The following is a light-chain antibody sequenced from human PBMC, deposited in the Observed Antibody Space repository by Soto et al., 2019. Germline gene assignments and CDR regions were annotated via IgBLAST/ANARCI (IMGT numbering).Light chain of an antibody. CDR2: DAA. CDR3: QQYSSSPRT. J-gene: IGKJ1*01. V-gene: IGKV3-20*01. CDR1: QSVSSNF. Sequence: EIVLTQSPGTLSLSPGERATLSCRASQSVSSNFLAWYQQKPGQAPRLFIYDAANRATGIPDRFKGSGSGTDFTLTICRREPEDFAVYYCQQYSSSPRTFGQGTNVEIK.